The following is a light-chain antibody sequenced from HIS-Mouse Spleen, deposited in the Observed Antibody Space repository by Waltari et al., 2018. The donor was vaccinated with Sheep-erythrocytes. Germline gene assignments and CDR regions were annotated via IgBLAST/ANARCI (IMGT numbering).Light chain of an antibody. J-gene: IGLJ1*01. V-gene: IGLV2-11*01. Sequence: QSALTQPRSVSGSPGQSVTISCTGTSSYVGGYNYVSWYQQHPGKAPKLMIYDVSKRPSGVPDRFSGLQAEDEADYYCCSYAGSYNHVFATGTKVTVL. CDR1: SSYVGGYNY. CDR2: DVS. CDR3: CSYAGSYNHV.